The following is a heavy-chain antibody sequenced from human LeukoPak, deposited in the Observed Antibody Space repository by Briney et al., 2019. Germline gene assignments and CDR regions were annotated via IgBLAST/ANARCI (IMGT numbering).Heavy chain of an antibody. CDR3: ARDPQVRFLEWVPYYFDY. D-gene: IGHD3-3*01. V-gene: IGHV1-18*01. Sequence: ASVKVSCKASGYTFTSYGISWVRQAPGQGLEWMGWISAYNGNTNYAQKLQGRVTMTTDTSTSTAYMGLRSLRSDDTAVYYCARDPQVRFLEWVPYYFDYWGQGTLVTVSS. J-gene: IGHJ4*02. CDR2: ISAYNGNT. CDR1: GYTFTSYG.